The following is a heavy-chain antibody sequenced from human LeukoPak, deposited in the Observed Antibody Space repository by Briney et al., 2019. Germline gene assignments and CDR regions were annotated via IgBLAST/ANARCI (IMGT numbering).Heavy chain of an antibody. V-gene: IGHV3-21*01. Sequence: KPGGSLRLSCAASGFTFSSYSMNWVRQAPGKWLEWVSSISSSSSYIYYADSVKGRFTISRDNAKNSLYLQMNSLRAEDTAVYYCARDRMVREVIDYYYMDVWGKGTTVTVSS. CDR2: ISSSSSYI. CDR1: GFTFSSYS. CDR3: ARDRMVREVIDYYYMDV. J-gene: IGHJ6*03. D-gene: IGHD3-10*01.